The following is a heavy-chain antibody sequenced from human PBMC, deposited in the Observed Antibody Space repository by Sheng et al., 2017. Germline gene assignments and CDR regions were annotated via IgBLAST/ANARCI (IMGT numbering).Heavy chain of an antibody. Sequence: EVQLVESGGGLVKPGGSLRLSCAASGFPFSTYSMNWVRQAPGKGLEWVSSISTSSTKIYYADSVKGRFTISRDNAKNSLYLQINSLRAEDTAVYYCVRDRSTTCSDCYYYYYMDVWGKGTTVTVSS. CDR1: GFPFSTYS. CDR2: ISTSSTKI. D-gene: IGHD2-2*01. V-gene: IGHV3-21*01. J-gene: IGHJ6*03. CDR3: VRDRSTTCSDCYYYYYMDV.